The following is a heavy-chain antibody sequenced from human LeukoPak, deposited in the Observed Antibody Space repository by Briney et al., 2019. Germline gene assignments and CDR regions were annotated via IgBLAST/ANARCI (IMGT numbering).Heavy chain of an antibody. V-gene: IGHV1-8*03. CDR2: MNPNSGNT. D-gene: IGHD1-1*01. CDR3: ARGSSVLQGDYYYYMDV. Sequence: ASVKVSCKASGYTFTGYFMHWVRQATGQGLEWMGWMNPNSGNTGYAQKFQGRVTITRNTSISTAYMELSSLRSEDTAVYYCARGSSVLQGDYYYYMDVWGKGTTVTVSS. J-gene: IGHJ6*03. CDR1: GYTFTGYF.